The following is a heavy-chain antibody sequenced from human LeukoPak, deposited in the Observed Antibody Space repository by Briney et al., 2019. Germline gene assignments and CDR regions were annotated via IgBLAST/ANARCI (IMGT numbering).Heavy chain of an antibody. D-gene: IGHD6-19*01. CDR2: ISYDGSNK. CDR1: GFTFSSYA. V-gene: IGHV3-30-3*01. J-gene: IGHJ4*02. Sequence: GGSLRLSCAASGFTFSSYAMHWVPQAPGKGLEWVAVISYDGSNKYYADSVKGRFTISRDNSKNTLYLQMNSLRAEDTAVYYCARAGRIAVAGTFDYWGQGTLVTVSS. CDR3: ARAGRIAVAGTFDY.